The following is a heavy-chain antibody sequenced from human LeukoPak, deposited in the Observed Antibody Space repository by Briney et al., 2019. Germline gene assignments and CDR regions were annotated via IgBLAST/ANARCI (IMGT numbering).Heavy chain of an antibody. D-gene: IGHD3-22*01. CDR1: GGSISSSNW. J-gene: IGHJ4*02. V-gene: IGHV4-4*02. CDR3: ARDGGGYYDSSGYYHTRPYYFDY. CDR2: IYHSGST. Sequence: PSETLSLTCAVSGGSISSSNWWSWVRQPPGKGLEWIGEIYHSGSTNYNPSLKSRVTISVDKSKNQFSLKLSSVTAADTAVYYCARDGGGYYDSSGYYHTRPYYFDYWGQGTLVTVSS.